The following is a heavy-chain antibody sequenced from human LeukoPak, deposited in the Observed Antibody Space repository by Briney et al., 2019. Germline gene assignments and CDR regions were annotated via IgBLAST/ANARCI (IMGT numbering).Heavy chain of an antibody. Sequence: GESLKISCKGSGYSFTSYWIGRVRQMPGKGPEWMGIIFPGDSDTRYSPSFQGHVTISADQFISTPYLQWSSLKASNTAMYYCTIGSGSYYGWFDPWGQGTLVTVSS. CDR1: GYSFTSYW. J-gene: IGHJ5*02. D-gene: IGHD3-10*01. CDR2: IFPGDSDT. V-gene: IGHV5-51*01. CDR3: TIGSGSYYGWFDP.